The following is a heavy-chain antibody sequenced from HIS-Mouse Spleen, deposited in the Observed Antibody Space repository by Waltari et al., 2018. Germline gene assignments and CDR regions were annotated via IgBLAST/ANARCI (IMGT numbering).Heavy chain of an antibody. J-gene: IGHJ3*02. CDR3: AREFGLLPPISSRDYDAFDI. D-gene: IGHD3-10*01. Sequence: QLQLQESGPGLVKPSETLSLTCTVSGGSISSSSYYWGWIRQPPGKGLEWIGSIYYSGSTYYNPSLRSRVTISVDTSKNQFSLKLSSVTAADTAVYYGAREFGLLPPISSRDYDAFDIWGQGTMVTVSS. V-gene: IGHV4-39*07. CDR2: IYYSGST. CDR1: GGSISSSSYY.